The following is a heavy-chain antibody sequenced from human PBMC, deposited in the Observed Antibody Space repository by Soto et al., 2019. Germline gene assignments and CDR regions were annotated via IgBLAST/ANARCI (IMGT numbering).Heavy chain of an antibody. Sequence: GASVKVSCKASGGTFSSYAISWVRQAPGQGLEWMGGIIPIFGTANYAQKFQGRVTITADESTSTAYVELSSLRSEDTAVYYCASSNCSSTSCYRGLYYYYYGMDVWGQGTTVTVSS. CDR1: GGTFSSYA. V-gene: IGHV1-69*13. J-gene: IGHJ6*02. CDR3: ASSNCSSTSCYRGLYYYYYGMDV. D-gene: IGHD2-2*01. CDR2: IIPIFGTA.